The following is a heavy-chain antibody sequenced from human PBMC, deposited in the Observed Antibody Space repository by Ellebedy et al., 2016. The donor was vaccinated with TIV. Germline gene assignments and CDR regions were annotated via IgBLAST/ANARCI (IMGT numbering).Heavy chain of an antibody. CDR1: GGSISNYY. J-gene: IGHJ6*02. V-gene: IGHV4-59*12. D-gene: IGHD6-6*01. CDR2: IYYSGST. Sequence: SETLSLTCTVSGGSISNYYWSWIRQPPGKGLEWIGYIYYSGSTTYNPSLNSRVTMSVDTSKNQFSLQLNSVSPEDTAVYYCARAGEYSSSSGMDVWGQGTTVTVSS. CDR3: ARAGEYSSSSGMDV.